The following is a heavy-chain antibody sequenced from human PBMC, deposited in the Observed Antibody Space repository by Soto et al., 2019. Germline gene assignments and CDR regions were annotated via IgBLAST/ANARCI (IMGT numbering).Heavy chain of an antibody. CDR2: ITSDGKSK. CDR3: ARESGDWPLNWFDP. Sequence: GGSLRHSCAASGFNFSNHWMHWVRQRPAEGLVWVSRITSDGKSKAYAESVKGRFAISRDNAKNTLYLQMNGLTAEDTAVYYCARESGDWPLNWFDPWGQGTLVTVSS. CDR1: GFNFSNHW. D-gene: IGHD2-21*02. V-gene: IGHV3-74*01. J-gene: IGHJ5*02.